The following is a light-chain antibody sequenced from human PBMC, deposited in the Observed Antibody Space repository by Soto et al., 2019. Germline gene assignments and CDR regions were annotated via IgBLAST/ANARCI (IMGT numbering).Light chain of an antibody. CDR2: GAS. CDR3: QQYHWAPDT. CDR1: QIVGGDT. V-gene: IGKV3-20*01. Sequence: EIVLTQSPGTLSLSPGGRATLSCRASQIVGGDTLAWFQQRPGQAPRLVIYGASNRAAGIPDRFSGSGSGTDFTLTVSRLEPEDFAMYYCQQYHWAPDTFGQGTRLEMK. J-gene: IGKJ5*01.